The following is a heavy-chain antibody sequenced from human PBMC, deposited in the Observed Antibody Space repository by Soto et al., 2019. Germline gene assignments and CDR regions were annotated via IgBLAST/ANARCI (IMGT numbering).Heavy chain of an antibody. Sequence: GGSLRLSCAASVSISTTTPLSWVRQAPGKGLEWVSTISVRGTNTYYADSVKGRFIISRDNSKNTVNLQMNGLGVEDTAIYYCATSFRYFDHWGQGT. CDR3: ATSFRYFDH. V-gene: IGHV3-23*01. J-gene: IGHJ4*02. CDR2: ISVRGTNT. CDR1: VSISTTTP.